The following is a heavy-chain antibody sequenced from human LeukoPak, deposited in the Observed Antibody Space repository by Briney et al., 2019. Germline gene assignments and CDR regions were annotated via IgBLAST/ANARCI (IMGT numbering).Heavy chain of an antibody. D-gene: IGHD3-16*01. CDR1: GFTFSSYG. J-gene: IGHJ3*02. Sequence: GGSLRLSCAASGFTFSSYGMHWVRQAPGKGLEWVAFIRYDGSNKYYADSVKGRFTISRDNSKNTLYLQMNSLRAEDTAVYYCVKTYVWGSYAFDIWGQGTMVTVSS. CDR2: IRYDGSNK. V-gene: IGHV3-30*02. CDR3: VKTYVWGSYAFDI.